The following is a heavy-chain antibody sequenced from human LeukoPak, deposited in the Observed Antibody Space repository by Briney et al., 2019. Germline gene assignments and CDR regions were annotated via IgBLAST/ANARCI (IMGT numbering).Heavy chain of an antibody. CDR2: FDPEDGET. CDR1: GYTLTELS. J-gene: IGHJ4*02. D-gene: IGHD6-13*01. CDR3: ATEVVLAAADKPLFDY. V-gene: IGHV1-24*01. Sequence: ASVKVSCKVSGYTLTELSMHWVRQAPGKGLEWMGGFDPEDGETIYAQKFQGRVTMTEDTSTDTAYMELSSLRSEDTAVYYCATEVVLAAADKPLFDYWGQGTLVTVSS.